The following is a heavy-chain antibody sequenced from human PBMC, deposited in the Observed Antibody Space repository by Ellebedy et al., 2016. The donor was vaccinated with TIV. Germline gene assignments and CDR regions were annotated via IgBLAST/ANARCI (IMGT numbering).Heavy chain of an antibody. CDR1: GLTFSSHA. V-gene: IGHV3-23*01. D-gene: IGHD4-23*01. J-gene: IGHJ3*02. Sequence: GESLKISCAASGLTFSSHAMSWVRQAPGKGLEWVSSISYRGGNTYYADSVKGRFTISRDTSKNTLYLQMNSLRAEDTAVYYYARDPVGVGPAFDIWGQGTMVTVSS. CDR3: ARDPVGVGPAFDI. CDR2: ISYRGGNT.